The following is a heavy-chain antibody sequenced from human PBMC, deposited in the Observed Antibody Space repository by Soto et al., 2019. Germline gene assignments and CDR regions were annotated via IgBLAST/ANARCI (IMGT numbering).Heavy chain of an antibody. CDR3: AKGFSYSVIDY. CDR2: ISYDGSNK. CDR1: GFTFSTYG. Sequence: QVQLVESGGGVVQPGRSLRLSCAASGFTFSTYGVHWVRQAPGKGLEWVAVISYDGSNKYYADSVKGRFTISRDNSKNTLYLQMSRLRAEDTAVYYCAKGFSYSVIDYWGQGTLVTVSS. J-gene: IGHJ4*02. D-gene: IGHD5-18*01. V-gene: IGHV3-30*18.